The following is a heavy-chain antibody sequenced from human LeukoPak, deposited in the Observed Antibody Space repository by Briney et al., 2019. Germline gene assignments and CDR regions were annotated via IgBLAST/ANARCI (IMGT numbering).Heavy chain of an antibody. D-gene: IGHD2-8*01. CDR3: ARAVLATKSEHWFDS. CDR2: IYYSGST. J-gene: IGHJ5*01. CDR1: GGFISSYY. Sequence: SETLSLTCTVSGGFISSYYWSWIRQPPGKGLEWIGYIYYSGSTNYNSSLKSRVTISVDTSKNQFSLNLSSVTAADTAMYYCARAVLATKSEHWFDSWGQGTLVTVSS. V-gene: IGHV4-59*01.